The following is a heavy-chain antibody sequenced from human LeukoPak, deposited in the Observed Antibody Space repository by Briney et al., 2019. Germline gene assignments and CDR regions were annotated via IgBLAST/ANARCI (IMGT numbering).Heavy chain of an antibody. V-gene: IGHV4-30-4*01. D-gene: IGHD3-10*01. CDR1: GGSIRSGDYY. J-gene: IGHJ4*02. Sequence: PSQTLSLTCTVSGGSIRSGDYYWSWIRQLPGKGLEWIGYTASPYHNPSLKSRVTISIDTSKNQISLKLDSVTASDTAVYYCARSTNHDASGSYYFDSWGQGILVTVTS. CDR3: ARSTNHDASGSYYFDS. CDR2: YTASP.